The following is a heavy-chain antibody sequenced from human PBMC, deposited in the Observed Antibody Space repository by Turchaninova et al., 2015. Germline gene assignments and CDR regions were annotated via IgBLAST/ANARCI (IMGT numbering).Heavy chain of an antibody. CDR2: IDWDDDK. Sequence: QVTLKESGPALVKPTQTLTLTCTFSGFSLSTSEMRVSWIRQPPGKALGWLSRIDWDDDKVYSTSLKTRLTNSKDTPKNQVVLTMTNMNPVDTATYSCARTQRGGLDYWGQGTLVTVSS. CDR3: ARTQRGGLDY. D-gene: IGHD3-10*01. V-gene: IGHV2-70*04. CDR1: GFSLSTSEMR. J-gene: IGHJ4*02.